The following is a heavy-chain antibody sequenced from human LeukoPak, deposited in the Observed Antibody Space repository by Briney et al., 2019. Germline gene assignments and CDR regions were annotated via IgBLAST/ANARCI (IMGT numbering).Heavy chain of an antibody. J-gene: IGHJ4*02. Sequence: GGSLRLSCVASGFTFYNYAMSWVRQAPGRGLEWASSTAGSGISKDYADSVKGRFTISKDKSKNTLYLQMDNLRAEDTGVYFCARLPTFYYDSSGYHYDYWGQGTLVTVSS. CDR2: TAGSGISK. CDR1: GFTFYNYA. V-gene: IGHV3-23*01. CDR3: ARLPTFYYDSSGYHYDY. D-gene: IGHD3-22*01.